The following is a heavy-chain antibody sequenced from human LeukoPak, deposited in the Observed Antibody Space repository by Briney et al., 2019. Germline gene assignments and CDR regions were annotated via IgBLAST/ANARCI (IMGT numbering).Heavy chain of an antibody. Sequence: SETLSLTCTVSGGSISSGDYYWSWIRQPPGKGLEWIGYIYYSGGTYYNPSLKSRVTISVDTSKNQFSLKLSSVTPADTAVYYCARDDYGDYGYFDYWGQGTLVIVSS. CDR2: IYYSGGT. CDR3: ARDDYGDYGYFDY. CDR1: GGSISSGDYY. V-gene: IGHV4-30-4*01. D-gene: IGHD4-17*01. J-gene: IGHJ4*02.